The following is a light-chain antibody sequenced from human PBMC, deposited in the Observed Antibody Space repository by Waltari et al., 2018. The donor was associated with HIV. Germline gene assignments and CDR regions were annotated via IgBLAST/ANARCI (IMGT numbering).Light chain of an antibody. Sequence: EVVLTQSPGTLSLSPGERATLSCRARQTISSPYLAWYQQKPGQAPRLLIYGASSRATGIPDRFSGSGSVTDLTLTISRLEPEDFAVYYCQQDGTSPPYTFGQGTKVEIK. J-gene: IGKJ2*01. V-gene: IGKV3-20*01. CDR1: QTISSPY. CDR3: QQDGTSPPYT. CDR2: GAS.